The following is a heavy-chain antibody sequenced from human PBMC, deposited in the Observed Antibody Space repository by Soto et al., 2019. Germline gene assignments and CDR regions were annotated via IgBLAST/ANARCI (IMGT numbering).Heavy chain of an antibody. Sequence: PSETLSLTCTVSGGSIKDGGYYWSWIRQHPGKGLEWLGYIYYTGTTYYNPSLKSRLTMSVDMSKSQFSLKLTSLTAADTAVYYCAKDPSPQPTAVVTPGWFDPWGQGILVTV. CDR3: AKDPSPQPTAVVTPGWFDP. V-gene: IGHV4-31*03. CDR2: IYYTGTT. D-gene: IGHD2-21*02. CDR1: GGSIKDGGYY. J-gene: IGHJ5*02.